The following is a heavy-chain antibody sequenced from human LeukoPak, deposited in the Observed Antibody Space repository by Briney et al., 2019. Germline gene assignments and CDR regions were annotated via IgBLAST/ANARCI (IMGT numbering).Heavy chain of an antibody. CDR3: VWSSTWNKRFYLDQ. CDR2: SAATPDGPIT. V-gene: IGHV3-15*04. CDR1: GFTFNVAW. Sequence: GGSLRLSCAASGFTFNVAWMSWGRQTPGKGLQWVARSAATPDGPITEYATPVRGRFTISRDDSRNMVYLQMRSLRTDDTAIYYCVWSSTWNKRFYLDQWGQGTLVTVSS. D-gene: IGHD6-6*01. J-gene: IGHJ4*02.